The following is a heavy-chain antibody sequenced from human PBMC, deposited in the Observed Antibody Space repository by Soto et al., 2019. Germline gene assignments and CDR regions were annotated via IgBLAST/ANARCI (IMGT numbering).Heavy chain of an antibody. V-gene: IGHV4-34*01. J-gene: IGHJ4*02. CDR2: IYSGGST. CDR1: CGSFSGYY. CDR3: ARRHSATWLFDY. Sequence: PSETLSLTCAVYCGSFSGYYWSWIRQPPGKGLEYIGSIYSGGSTYYNPSLKSRVTLSVDATQNQFSLRLTSVTAADTAVYYCARRHSATWLFDYWGLGTLVTVSS. D-gene: IGHD3-9*01.